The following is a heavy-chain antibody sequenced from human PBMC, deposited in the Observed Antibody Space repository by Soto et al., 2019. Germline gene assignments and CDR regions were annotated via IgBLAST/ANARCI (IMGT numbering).Heavy chain of an antibody. CDR1: GFNFPTFW. Sequence: WAALKISFKHSGFNFPTFWIAWVRQRPGKGVEGMGTSYPYDSHRRFSPSFQGQVTISADKSIQTADLQCGSLKAWDSAWYYCVCGRYSGLREGLDVWGQGTSVTVSS. V-gene: IGHV5-51*01. D-gene: IGHD1-26*01. CDR2: SYPYDSHR. CDR3: VCGRYSGLREGLDV. J-gene: IGHJ6*02.